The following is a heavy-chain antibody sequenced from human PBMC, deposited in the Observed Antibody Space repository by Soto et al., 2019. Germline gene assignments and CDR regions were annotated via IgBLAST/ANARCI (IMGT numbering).Heavy chain of an antibody. J-gene: IGHJ5*02. CDR1: GGSFSGYY. Sequence: SETLSLTCAVYGGSFSGYYWSWIRQPPGKGLEWIGEINHSGSTNYNPSLKSRVTISVDTSKNQFSLKLSSVTAADTAVYYCARGIRVGIYCSSTRCPMRNWFDPWGQGTLVTVSS. CDR3: ARGIRVGIYCSSTRCPMRNWFDP. CDR2: INHSGST. V-gene: IGHV4-34*01. D-gene: IGHD2-2*01.